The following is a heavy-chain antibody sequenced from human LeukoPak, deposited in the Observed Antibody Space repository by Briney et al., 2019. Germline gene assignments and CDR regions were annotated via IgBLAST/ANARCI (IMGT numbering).Heavy chain of an antibody. CDR1: GGSFSGYC. V-gene: IGHV4-34*01. CDR2: INHSGST. CDR3: ARQNTMVRGVIGY. D-gene: IGHD3-10*01. Sequence: SETLSLTCAVYGGSFSGYCWSWIRQPPGKGLEWIGEINHSGSTNYNPSLKSRVTISVDTSKNQFSLKLSSVTAADTAVYYCARQNTMVRGVIGYWGQGTLVTVSS. J-gene: IGHJ4*02.